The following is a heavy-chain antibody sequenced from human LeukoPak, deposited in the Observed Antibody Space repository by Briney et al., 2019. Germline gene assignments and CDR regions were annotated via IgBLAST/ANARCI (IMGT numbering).Heavy chain of an antibody. J-gene: IGHJ5*02. V-gene: IGHV3-48*03. D-gene: IGHD4-17*01. CDR1: GFTFSSYE. CDR3: AREDYGDYSGSWFDP. Sequence: PGGSLRLSRAASGFTFSSYEMNWVRQAPGKGLEWVSYISSSGSTIYYAGSVKGRFTISRDNAKNSLYLQMNSLRAEDTAVYYCAREDYGDYSGSWFDPWGQGTLVTVSS. CDR2: ISSSGSTI.